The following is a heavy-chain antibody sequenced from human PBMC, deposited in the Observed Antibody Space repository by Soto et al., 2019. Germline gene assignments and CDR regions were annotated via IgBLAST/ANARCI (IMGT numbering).Heavy chain of an antibody. J-gene: IGHJ6*03. CDR1: GFTFSSYG. CDR3: ARVAGEKTFLIDYYYYYYMDV. V-gene: IGHV3-33*01. CDR2: IWYDGSNK. D-gene: IGHD3-16*01. Sequence: QVQLVESGGGVVQPGRSLRLSCAASGFTFSSYGMHWVRQAPGKGLEWVAVIWYDGSNKYYADSVKGRFTISRDNSKNTLYQQMNSRRAADTAVYYCARVAGEKTFLIDYYYYYYMDVWGKGTTVTVSS.